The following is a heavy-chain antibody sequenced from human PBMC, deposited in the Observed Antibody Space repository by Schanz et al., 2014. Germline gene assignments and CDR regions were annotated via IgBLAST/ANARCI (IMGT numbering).Heavy chain of an antibody. CDR3: AKNQYDDVDLSSFYFDF. CDR1: GFAFSSYG. J-gene: IGHJ4*02. V-gene: IGHV3-23*03. CDR2: VHPGGST. Sequence: EVQLVESGGGLVQPGGSLRLSCAASGFAFSSYGMNWLRQAPGMGLEWVSFVHPGGSTYYPDSVKGRFTISRDSSKNTLYLQMNSLRPEDTAIYYCAKNQYDDVDLSSFYFDFWGQGTLVTVSS. D-gene: IGHD3-10*02.